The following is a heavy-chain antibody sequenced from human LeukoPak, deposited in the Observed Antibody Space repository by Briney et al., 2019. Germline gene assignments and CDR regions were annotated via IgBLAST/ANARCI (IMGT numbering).Heavy chain of an antibody. D-gene: IGHD6-19*01. V-gene: IGHV3-23*01. CDR2: ISGSGSST. CDR1: GITFSSYA. CDR3: AKGAPYSSGWYSDY. Sequence: GGSLRLSCAVSGITFSSYAMTWVRQAPGKGLEWVSTISGSGSSTYYAGSVKGRFTISRDNSKNTLYLQMNSLRAEDTAVYYRAKGAPYSSGWYSDYWGQGTLVTVSS. J-gene: IGHJ4*02.